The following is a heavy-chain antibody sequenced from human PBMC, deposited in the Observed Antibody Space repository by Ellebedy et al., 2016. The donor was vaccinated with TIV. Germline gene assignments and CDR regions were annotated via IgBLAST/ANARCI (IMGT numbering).Heavy chain of an antibody. Sequence: MPSETLSLTCAVYGGSFFGHYSSWIRXPPGKVLEWIGKINHSGSTNYNPSLKSRVTISEDLSKNQFSLKLRSVTAADTAVYYCARHRLELLWFGELLNRNHDXXXIWGQGTMVTVSS. V-gene: IGHV4-34*01. CDR1: GGSFFGHY. CDR2: INHSGST. CDR3: ARHRLELLWFGELLNRNHDXXXI. D-gene: IGHD3-10*01. J-gene: IGHJ3*02.